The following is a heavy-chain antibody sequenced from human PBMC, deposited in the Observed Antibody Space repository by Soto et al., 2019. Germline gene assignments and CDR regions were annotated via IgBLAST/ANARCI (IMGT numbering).Heavy chain of an antibody. V-gene: IGHV3-15*04. CDR3: TADSYSSTTIVRFDY. Sequence: PGGSLRLSCAASGFTFRDYAMSWVRQAPGKGLEWVSGIGSSGGTTDYAAPVKGRFAVSRDDSRNMVYLQMNSLKTEDTGIYYCTADSYSSTTIVRFDYWGQGTVVTVSS. J-gene: IGHJ4*02. CDR1: GFTFRDYA. D-gene: IGHD1-26*01. CDR2: IGSSGGTT.